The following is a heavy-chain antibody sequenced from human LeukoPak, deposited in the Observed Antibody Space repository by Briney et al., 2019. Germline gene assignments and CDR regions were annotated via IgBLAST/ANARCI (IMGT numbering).Heavy chain of an antibody. Sequence: PSETLSLTCTVSGGSISSYYWSWIRQPPGKGLEWIGYIYYSGSTNYNPSLKSRVTISVDTSKNQFSLKLSSVAAADTAVYYCARGRQIFDYWGQGTLVTVSS. J-gene: IGHJ4*02. V-gene: IGHV4-59*01. D-gene: IGHD1-1*01. CDR3: ARGRQIFDY. CDR2: IYYSGST. CDR1: GGSISSYY.